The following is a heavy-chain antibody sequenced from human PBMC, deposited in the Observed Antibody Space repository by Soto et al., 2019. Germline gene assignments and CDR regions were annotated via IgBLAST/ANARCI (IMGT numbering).Heavy chain of an antibody. CDR2: IYYSGST. J-gene: IGHJ6*02. V-gene: IGHV4-30-4*01. Sequence: SETLSLTCTVSGGSISSGDYYWSWIRQPPGKGMEWIGYIYYSGSTYYNPSLKSRVTISVDTSKNQFSLKLSSVTAADTAVYYCARDLIRYDILTGYGYGMDVWGQGTTVTVSS. CDR3: ARDLIRYDILTGYGYGMDV. CDR1: GGSISSGDYY. D-gene: IGHD3-9*01.